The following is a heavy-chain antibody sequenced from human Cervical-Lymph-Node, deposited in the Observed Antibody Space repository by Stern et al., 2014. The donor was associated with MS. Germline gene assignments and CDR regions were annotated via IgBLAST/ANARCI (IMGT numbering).Heavy chain of an antibody. CDR2: IYYSGTT. CDR3: AGAIGKYELLESFDM. D-gene: IGHD1-1*01. J-gene: IGHJ3*02. V-gene: IGHV4-30-4*01. Sequence: VQLVESGPGLVKPSQTLSLACAVSGASVGGGDWYWSWIRQPPGKGLEWLGHIYYSGTTYYKPSLKSRLIILLDTSKNQFSLNLTSVTAADTAVYYCAGAIGKYELLESFDMWGQGTMVTVSS. CDR1: GASVGGGDWY.